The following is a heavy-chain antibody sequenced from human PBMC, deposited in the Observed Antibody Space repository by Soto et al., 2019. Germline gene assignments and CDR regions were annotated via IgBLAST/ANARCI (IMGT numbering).Heavy chain of an antibody. V-gene: IGHV4-4*02. CDR1: GASISSTYW. D-gene: IGHD2-15*01. CDR2: IYHTGTT. Sequence: QLRESGPGLVKPSGTLSLTCFVSGASISSTYWWSWVRQTPGKRLEWIGQIYHTGTTSYNPSLXTXVXIXXDKSNTQFALRLTSMTAADTAVYYCATLPPRVVVVMTDLPTWGQGTLVTVSS. CDR3: ATLPPRVVVVMTDLPT. J-gene: IGHJ5*02.